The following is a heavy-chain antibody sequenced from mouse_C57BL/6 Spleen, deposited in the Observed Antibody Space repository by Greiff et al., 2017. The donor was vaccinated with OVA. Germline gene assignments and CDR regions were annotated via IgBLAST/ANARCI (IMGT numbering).Heavy chain of an antibody. V-gene: IGHV1-76*01. Sequence: QVQLQQSGAELVRPGASVKLSCKASGYTFTDYYINWVKQRPGQGLEWIARIYPGSGNTYYNEKFKGKATLTAEKSSSLAYMQLSSLTSEDSAVYFCASRGTAQGMDYWGQGTSVTVSS. J-gene: IGHJ4*01. CDR2: IYPGSGNT. CDR1: GYTFTDYY. D-gene: IGHD3-2*02. CDR3: ASRGTAQGMDY.